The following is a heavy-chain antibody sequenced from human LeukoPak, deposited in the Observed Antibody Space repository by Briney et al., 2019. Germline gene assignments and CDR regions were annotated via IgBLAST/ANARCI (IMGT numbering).Heavy chain of an antibody. D-gene: IGHD3-22*01. CDR3: ARAAYDNSGYLTL. CDR1: GFTFSSYA. J-gene: IGHJ4*02. Sequence: GGSLRLSCAASGFTFSSYAMTWVRQAPGKGLEWLSAIGGDSCCASYPDSVKGRFTISRDNSKNTLFLQMNSLRAEDTAVYYCARAAYDNSGYLTLWGQGTLVTVSS. CDR2: IGGDSCCA. V-gene: IGHV3-23*01.